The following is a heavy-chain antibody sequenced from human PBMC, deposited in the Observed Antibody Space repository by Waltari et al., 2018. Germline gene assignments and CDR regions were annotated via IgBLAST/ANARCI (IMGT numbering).Heavy chain of an antibody. CDR1: GYTFTSYH. Sequence: QVHWVQAGVGGKMPGPSVKLSCKALGYTFTSYHINWVRQATGQGLEWMGWMNTNTGQTDYAQKFQGRVTMTRDTSISTAYMELSSLTSEDTAVYYCARGITAGFDYWGQGTLITVSS. CDR2: MNTNTGQT. V-gene: IGHV1-8*01. CDR3: ARGITAGFDY. D-gene: IGHD6-13*01. J-gene: IGHJ4*02.